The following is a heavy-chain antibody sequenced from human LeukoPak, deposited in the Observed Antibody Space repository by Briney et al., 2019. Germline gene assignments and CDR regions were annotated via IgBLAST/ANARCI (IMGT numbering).Heavy chain of an antibody. V-gene: IGHV3-53*01. CDR3: ATFTIFGVDKDFDY. CDR1: GFTVSSNY. CDR2: IYSGGST. D-gene: IGHD3-3*01. J-gene: IGHJ4*02. Sequence: PGGSLRLSCAASGFTVSSNYMTWVRQAPGKGLEWVSIIYSGGSTSYADSVKGRFTISRDNAKNSLYLQMNSLRAEDTAVYYCATFTIFGVDKDFDYWGQGTLVTVSS.